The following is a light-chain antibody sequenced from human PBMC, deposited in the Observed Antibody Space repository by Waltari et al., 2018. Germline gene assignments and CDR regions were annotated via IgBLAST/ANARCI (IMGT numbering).Light chain of an antibody. Sequence: QSVLTQPPSASGTPGQRGTISCSATSSNIGRKAVTWYQQLPGTAPKLRIFSNNERPSGVPDRFSGSKSGTSASLAISGLLSEDEADYYCSSWDDSVIGPVFGGGTKLTVL. J-gene: IGLJ2*01. CDR2: SNN. V-gene: IGLV1-44*01. CDR1: SSNIGRKA. CDR3: SSWDDSVIGPV.